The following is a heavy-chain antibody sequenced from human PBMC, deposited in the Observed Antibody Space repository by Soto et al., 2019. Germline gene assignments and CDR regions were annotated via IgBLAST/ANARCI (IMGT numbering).Heavy chain of an antibody. CDR1: GFILSTYV. CDR2: ISHDGNAQ. D-gene: IGHD4-17*01. CDR3: ARDYGPRNWYNWFHP. J-gene: IGHJ5*02. V-gene: IGHV3-30*03. Sequence: GGSLRLSCAASGFILSTYVMHWVRQAPGKGLEWVAMISHDGNAQYYVDSVKGRFSVSRDTSKNTLHLHMNSLRSEDTGLYYCARDYGPRNWYNWFHPWGQGPMLTV.